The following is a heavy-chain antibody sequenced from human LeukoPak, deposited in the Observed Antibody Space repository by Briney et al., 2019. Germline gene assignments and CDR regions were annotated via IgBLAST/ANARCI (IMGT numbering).Heavy chain of an antibody. V-gene: IGHV1-46*01. CDR1: GYTFTSYY. CDR2: INPSGGST. J-gene: IGHJ4*02. D-gene: IGHD1-14*01. CDR3: ARDTGGTRALVGIDY. Sequence: ASVKVSCKASGYTFTSYYMHWVRQAPGQGLEWMGIINPSGGSTSYAQKFQGRVTMTRDTSTSTVYMELSSLRSEGTAVYYCARDTGGTRALVGIDYWGQGTLVTVSS.